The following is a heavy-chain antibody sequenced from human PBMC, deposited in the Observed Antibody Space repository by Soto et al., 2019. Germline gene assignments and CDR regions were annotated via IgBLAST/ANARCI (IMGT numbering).Heavy chain of an antibody. CDR2: IWYDGSNK. Sequence: QVQLVESGGGVVQPGRSLRLSCAASGFTFSSYGMHWVRQAPGKGLEWVAVIWYDGSNKYYADSVKGRFTISRDNSKNTLYLQMNSLRAEDTAVYYCARDGTTTMVRGVTDDGMDVWGQGTTVTVSS. CDR1: GFTFSSYG. CDR3: ARDGTTTMVRGVTDDGMDV. J-gene: IGHJ6*02. D-gene: IGHD3-10*01. V-gene: IGHV3-33*01.